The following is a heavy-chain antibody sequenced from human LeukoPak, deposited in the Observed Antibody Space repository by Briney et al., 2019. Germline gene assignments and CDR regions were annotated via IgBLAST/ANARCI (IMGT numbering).Heavy chain of an antibody. CDR3: ARGYYYDSSGHDAFDI. J-gene: IGHJ3*02. CDR1: GFTFSSYS. V-gene: IGHV3-21*01. D-gene: IGHD3-22*01. Sequence: GGSLRLSCAASGFTFSSYSMNWVRQAPGNGLEWVSSISSSSSYIYYADSVKGRFTISRDNAKNTLYLQMNSLRAEDTAVYYCARGYYYDSSGHDAFDIWGQGTMVTVSS. CDR2: ISSSSSYI.